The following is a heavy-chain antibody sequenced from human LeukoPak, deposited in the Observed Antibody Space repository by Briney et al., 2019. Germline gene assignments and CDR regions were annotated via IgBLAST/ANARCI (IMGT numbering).Heavy chain of an antibody. V-gene: IGHV3-23*01. CDR3: AKDGLSRGYSGYDWLVY. Sequence: GGSLRLSCAASGFTFSSYAMSWVRQAPGKGLEWASAISGSGGSTYYADSVKGRFTISRDNSNNTLYLQMNSLRAEDTAVYYCAKDGLSRGYSGYDWLVYWGQGTLVTVSS. CDR2: ISGSGGST. D-gene: IGHD5-12*01. J-gene: IGHJ4*02. CDR1: GFTFSSYA.